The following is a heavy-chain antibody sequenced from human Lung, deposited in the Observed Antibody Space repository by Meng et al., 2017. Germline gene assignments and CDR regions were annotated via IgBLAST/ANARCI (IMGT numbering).Heavy chain of an antibody. V-gene: IGHV4-4*02. Sequence: QAQLQEPGPGLVKPSGTLPLTCAVSGGSISSSNWWSWVRQPPGKGLEWIGEIYHSGSTNYNPSLKSRVTISVDKSKNQFSLKLSSVTAADTAVYYCARGSITMVRGVSVFDPWGQGTLVTVSS. CDR1: GGSISSSNW. CDR2: IYHSGST. CDR3: ARGSITMVRGVSVFDP. D-gene: IGHD3-10*01. J-gene: IGHJ5*02.